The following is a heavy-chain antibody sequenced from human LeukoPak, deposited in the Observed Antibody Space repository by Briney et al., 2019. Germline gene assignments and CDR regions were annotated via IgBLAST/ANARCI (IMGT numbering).Heavy chain of an antibody. D-gene: IGHD3-10*01. J-gene: IGHJ4*02. V-gene: IGHV3-74*01. Sequence: GGSLRLSCAGSGFTFSSYWMLWVRQAPGEGLVWVSRISSDEISTNYAASVRGRFTISRDNAKNTLYLQMNSLRAEDTAVYYCAKLITMVRGVAASDYWGQGTLVTVSS. CDR1: GFTFSSYW. CDR3: AKLITMVRGVAASDY. CDR2: ISSDEIST.